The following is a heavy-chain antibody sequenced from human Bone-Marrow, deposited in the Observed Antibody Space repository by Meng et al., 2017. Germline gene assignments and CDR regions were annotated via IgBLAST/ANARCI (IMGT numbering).Heavy chain of an antibody. V-gene: IGHV1-3*01. CDR3: ARDPQLLRYFDWPLDY. Sequence: ASVKVSCKASGYTFTSYAMHWVRQAPGQRLEWMGWINAGNGNTKYSQKFQGRVTITRDTSASTAYMELSSLRSEDTAVYYCARDPQLLRYFDWPLDYWGQGTLVTVSS. D-gene: IGHD3-9*01. CDR1: GYTFTSYA. J-gene: IGHJ4*02. CDR2: INAGNGNT.